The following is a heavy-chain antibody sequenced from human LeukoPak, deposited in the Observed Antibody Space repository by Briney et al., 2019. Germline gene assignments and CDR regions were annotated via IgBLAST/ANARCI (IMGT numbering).Heavy chain of an antibody. V-gene: IGHV3-21*01. CDR1: GFTFSSFG. CDR2: ISSSGSHI. J-gene: IGHJ4*02. CDR3: ERGVGYFDWLLSY. Sequence: GGSLRLSCAASGFTFSSFGMNWVRQAPGKGLEWVSSISSSGSHIYYADSVKGRFTIPRDNAKNSLYLQMNSLRAEDMAVYYCERGVGYFDWLLSYWGQGALVTVSS. D-gene: IGHD3-9*01.